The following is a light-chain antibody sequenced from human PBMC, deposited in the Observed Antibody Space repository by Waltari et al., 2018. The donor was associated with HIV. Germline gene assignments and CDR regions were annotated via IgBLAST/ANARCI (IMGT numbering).Light chain of an antibody. CDR3: QQYYLTPFT. CDR1: QSVLASSDNQHY. J-gene: IGKJ4*01. Sequence: DIVMTQSPDSLAVSLGERATINCTSSQSVLASSDNQHYLAWYQQRPGQPPKLLIYRASSRESGVPDRVSGSGSGTEFALTISSLQAEDVAAYYCQQYYLTPFTFGGGTKVEIK. V-gene: IGKV4-1*01. CDR2: RAS.